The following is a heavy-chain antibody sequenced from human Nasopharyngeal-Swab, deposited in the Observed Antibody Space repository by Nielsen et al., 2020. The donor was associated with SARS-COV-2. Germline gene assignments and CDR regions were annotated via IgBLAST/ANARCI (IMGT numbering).Heavy chain of an antibody. Sequence: SETLSLTCAVYGGSFSGHQWSWVRQTPGKGLEWIGEVNHGGGTNYNPSLKSRVTLSVATSKNQFSLKLTSVTAADTAVYYCARGGAGVVASPVLGLGPFYYYHFMDVWGQGTTVIVSS. CDR1: GGSFSGHQ. J-gene: IGHJ6*03. V-gene: IGHV4-34*01. D-gene: IGHD6-6*01. CDR2: VNHGGGT. CDR3: ARGGAGVVASPVLGLGPFYYYHFMDV.